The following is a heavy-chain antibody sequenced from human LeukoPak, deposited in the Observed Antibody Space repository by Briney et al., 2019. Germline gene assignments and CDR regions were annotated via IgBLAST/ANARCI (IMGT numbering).Heavy chain of an antibody. Sequence: GGSLRLSCAASGFTFSRYWMSWVRQAPGKGLEWVANIKQDGSEKYYVDSVKGRFTISRDNAKNSLYLQMNSLRAEDTAVYYCARTREATIDYWGQGTLVTVSS. CDR2: IKQDGSEK. J-gene: IGHJ4*02. CDR3: ARTREATIDY. CDR1: GFTFSRYW. D-gene: IGHD1-26*01. V-gene: IGHV3-7*01.